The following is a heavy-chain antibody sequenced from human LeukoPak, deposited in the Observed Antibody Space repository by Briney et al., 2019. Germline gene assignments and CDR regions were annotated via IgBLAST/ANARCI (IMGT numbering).Heavy chain of an antibody. D-gene: IGHD6-19*01. Sequence: GGSLRLSCAASGFTVSSNYMNWVRQAPGKGLEWVSIIHSGGSTYYADSVKGRFTISRDNSKNTLYLQMNSLRAEDTAVYYCARDLGSGWNFDYWGQGTLVTVSS. CDR2: IHSGGST. CDR1: GFTVSSNY. CDR3: ARDLGSGWNFDY. J-gene: IGHJ4*02. V-gene: IGHV3-53*01.